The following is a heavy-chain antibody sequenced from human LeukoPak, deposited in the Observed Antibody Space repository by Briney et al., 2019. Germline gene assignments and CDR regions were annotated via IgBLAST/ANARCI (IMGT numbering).Heavy chain of an antibody. V-gene: IGHV4-39*07. CDR3: ARMGESIAAAGQGYYYYMDV. CDR1: GISISSSNSY. Sequence: SETLSLTCTVSGISISSSNSYWSWIRQPPGKGLEWIGEINHSGSTNYNPSPKSRVTISVDTSKNQFSLKLSSVTAADTAVYYCARMGESIAAAGQGYYYYMDVWGKGTTVTISS. CDR2: INHSGST. D-gene: IGHD6-13*01. J-gene: IGHJ6*03.